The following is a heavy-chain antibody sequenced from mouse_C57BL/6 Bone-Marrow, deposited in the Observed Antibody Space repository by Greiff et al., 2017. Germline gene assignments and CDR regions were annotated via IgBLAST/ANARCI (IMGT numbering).Heavy chain of an antibody. Sequence: EVQLQQSGTVLARPGASVKMSCKTSGYTFTSYRMHWVKQRPGQGLAWIGAIYPGNSDTSYNQKFKGKAKLTAVTSASTAYMELSSLTNEDSAVYYCTRNRVYYYGTPFAYWGQGTLVTVSA. V-gene: IGHV1-5*01. CDR1: GYTFTSYR. J-gene: IGHJ3*01. D-gene: IGHD1-1*01. CDR2: IYPGNSDT. CDR3: TRNRVYYYGTPFAY.